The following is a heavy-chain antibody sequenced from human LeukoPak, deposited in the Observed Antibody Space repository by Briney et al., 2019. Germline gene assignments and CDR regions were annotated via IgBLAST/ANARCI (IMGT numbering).Heavy chain of an antibody. CDR1: GFTFSSYS. V-gene: IGHV3-21*01. Sequence: PGGSLRLSCAASGFTFSSYSMNWVRQAPGKGLEWVSSISRSSNYKYYADSVKGRFTISRDNAKNSLYLQMNSLRAEDTAVYYCARDLRYGEGYYFDYWGQGTLVTVSS. J-gene: IGHJ4*02. CDR2: ISRSSNYK. D-gene: IGHD4/OR15-4a*01. CDR3: ARDLRYGEGYYFDY.